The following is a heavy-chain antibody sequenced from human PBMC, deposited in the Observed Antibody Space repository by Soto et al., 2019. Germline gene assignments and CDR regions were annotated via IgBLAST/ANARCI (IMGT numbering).Heavy chain of an antibody. D-gene: IGHD2-21*02. CDR3: ARDPGEPCAGDCHIAFDI. V-gene: IGHV1-69*13. CDR2: IIPIFGTA. Sequence: SVKVSCKASGGTFSSYAISWVRQAPGQGLEWMGGIIPIFGTANYAQKFQGRVTITADESTSTAYMELSSLRSEETAVYYCARDPGEPCAGDCHIAFDIWGQGKMVTVS. CDR1: GGTFSSYA. J-gene: IGHJ3*02.